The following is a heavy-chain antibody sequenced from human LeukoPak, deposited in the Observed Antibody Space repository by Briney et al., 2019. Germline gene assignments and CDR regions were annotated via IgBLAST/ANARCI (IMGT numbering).Heavy chain of an antibody. CDR1: GFTFSSYA. CDR2: INGGGGST. CDR3: AKNGFYDSSGYYWGAFDY. D-gene: IGHD3-22*01. Sequence: GGSLRLSCAASGFTFSSYAMSWVRQAPGKGLEWVSAINGGGGSTYYAGSVKGRFTISRDNSKNTLYLQMNSLRAEDTAVYYCAKNGFYDSSGYYWGAFDYWGQGTLVTVSS. V-gene: IGHV3-23*01. J-gene: IGHJ4*02.